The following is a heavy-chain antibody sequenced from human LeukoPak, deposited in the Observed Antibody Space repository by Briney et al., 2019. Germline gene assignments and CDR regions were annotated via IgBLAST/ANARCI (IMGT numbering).Heavy chain of an antibody. J-gene: IGHJ4*02. Sequence: PGRSLRLSCAASGFTFRSYTMHWVRQAPGKGLEWVAVILYDGTNKNYADSVGGRFTISADKAKNSLYLQMNSLRVEDTAVYYCARDHNYAFDNWGQGTLVSVAS. CDR2: ILYDGTNK. V-gene: IGHV3-30*07. D-gene: IGHD1-1*01. CDR1: GFTFRSYT. CDR3: ARDHNYAFDN.